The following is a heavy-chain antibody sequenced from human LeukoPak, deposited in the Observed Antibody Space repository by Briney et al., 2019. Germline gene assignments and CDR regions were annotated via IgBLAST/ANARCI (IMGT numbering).Heavy chain of an antibody. Sequence: PSETLSLTCTVSGGSISSYYWSWIRQPAGKGLEWIGRIYTSGSTNYNPSLKSRVTMSVDTSKNQFSLKLSSVTAADTAVYYCAKGDDYSNSGDFDYWGQGTLVTVSS. J-gene: IGHJ4*02. CDR2: IYTSGST. CDR1: GGSISSYY. V-gene: IGHV4-4*07. D-gene: IGHD4-11*01. CDR3: AKGDDYSNSGDFDY.